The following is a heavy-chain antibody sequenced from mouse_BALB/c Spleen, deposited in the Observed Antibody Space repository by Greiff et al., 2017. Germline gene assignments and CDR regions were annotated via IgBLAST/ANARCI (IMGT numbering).Heavy chain of an antibody. V-gene: IGHV2-9*02. J-gene: IGHJ3*01. D-gene: IGHD1-1*01. CDR3: ARERDYYGSDAWFAY. CDR1: GFSLTSYG. Sequence: VNVVESGPGLVAPSQSLSITCTVSGFSLTSYGVHWVRQPPGKGLEWLGVIWAGGSTNYNSALMSRLSISKDNSKSQVFLKMNSLQTDDTAMYYCARERDYYGSDAWFAYWGQGTLVTVSA. CDR2: IWAGGST.